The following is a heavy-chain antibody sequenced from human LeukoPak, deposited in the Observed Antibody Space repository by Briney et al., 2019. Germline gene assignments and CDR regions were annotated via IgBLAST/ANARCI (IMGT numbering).Heavy chain of an antibody. Sequence: SETLSLTCAVYGGSFSGYYWSWIRQPPGKGLEWIGEINHSGSTNYNPSLKSRVTISVDTSKNQFSLKLSSVTAADTAVYYCARDITIRKKNHDRAFDIWGQGTMVTVSS. CDR2: INHSGST. J-gene: IGHJ3*02. V-gene: IGHV4-34*01. D-gene: IGHD3-9*01. CDR1: GGSFSGYY. CDR3: ARDITIRKKNHDRAFDI.